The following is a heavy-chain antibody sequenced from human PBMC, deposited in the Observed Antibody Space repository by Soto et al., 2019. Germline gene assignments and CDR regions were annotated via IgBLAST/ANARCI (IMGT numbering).Heavy chain of an antibody. CDR3: AKDAVYKDGLWLMDS. CDR1: GFTISTFA. D-gene: IGHD2-21*01. CDR2: VTGSGGQI. V-gene: IGHV3-23*01. J-gene: IGHJ5*02. Sequence: GGSLRLSCAASGFTISTFAMTWVRQAPGKGLECVSGVTGSGGQIHYADSVKGRFTISKDNSKNTLYLQMSNLREEDTALYYCAKDAVYKDGLWLMDSWGQGTLVTVSS.